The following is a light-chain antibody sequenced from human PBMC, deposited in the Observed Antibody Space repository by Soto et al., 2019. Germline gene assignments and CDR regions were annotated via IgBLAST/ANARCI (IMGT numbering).Light chain of an antibody. CDR2: GAS. J-gene: IGKJ4*01. CDR3: QQYNDWPLT. Sequence: EIVMTQSPDTLSVSPGEGLTLYCRASHSVSRTLAWYQQKPGQAPRLLIYGASSRAAGIPARFSGSGSGTEFTLTISSLQSEDFAVYYCQQYNDWPLTFGGGTKVDIK. V-gene: IGKV3-15*01. CDR1: HSVSRT.